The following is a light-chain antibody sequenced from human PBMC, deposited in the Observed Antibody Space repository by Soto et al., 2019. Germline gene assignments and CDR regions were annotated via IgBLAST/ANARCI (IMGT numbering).Light chain of an antibody. J-gene: IGLJ2*01. CDR3: QSYDSSLSGREV. CDR1: SSNIGSTYD. CDR2: ANN. Sequence: QSVLTQPPSVSGAPGQRVTISCTGTSSNIGSTYDVHWYQQVPGTAPKLLFYANNNRPFGVPDRFSGSKSGTSASLAITGLQAEDEADYYCQSYDSSLSGREVFGGGTKVTVL. V-gene: IGLV1-40*01.